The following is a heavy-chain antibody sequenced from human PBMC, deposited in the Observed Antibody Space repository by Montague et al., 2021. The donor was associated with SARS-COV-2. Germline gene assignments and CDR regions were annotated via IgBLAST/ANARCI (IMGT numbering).Heavy chain of an antibody. CDR3: ARLHCSRTSCFYLFCAETSPFDS. Sequence: SETLSLTCTVSGGSISSSSYYWGWIRQPPGKGLEWIGSIYYSGSTYYNPSLKSRVTISVDTSKNQFSLKLSSVTAADTAVYYCARLHCSRTSCFYLFCAETSPFDSWGQGTLVTVSS. CDR2: IYYSGST. CDR1: GGSISSSSYY. J-gene: IGHJ4*02. D-gene: IGHD2-2*01. V-gene: IGHV4-39*01.